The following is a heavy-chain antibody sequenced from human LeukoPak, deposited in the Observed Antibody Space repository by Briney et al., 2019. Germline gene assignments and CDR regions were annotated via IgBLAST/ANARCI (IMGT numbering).Heavy chain of an antibody. Sequence: PSETLSLTCTVSGGSISSYYWSWIRQPPGKGLEWIGYIYYSGSTNYNPSLKSRVTISVDTSKNQFSLKLSSVTAADTAVYYCARTSAARMAFDIWGQGTMVTVSS. CDR1: GGSISSYY. CDR3: ARTSAARMAFDI. D-gene: IGHD6-13*01. CDR2: IYYSGST. V-gene: IGHV4-59*01. J-gene: IGHJ3*02.